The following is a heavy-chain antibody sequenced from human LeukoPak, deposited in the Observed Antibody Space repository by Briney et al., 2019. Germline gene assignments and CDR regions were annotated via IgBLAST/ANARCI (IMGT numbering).Heavy chain of an antibody. CDR1: GYTFTSYG. CDR2: ISAYNGNT. J-gene: IGHJ5*02. Sequence: ASVKVSCKASGYTFTSYGISWVRQAPGQGLEWMGWISAYNGNTNYAQKLQGRVTMTTDTSTSTVYMELSSLRSEDTAVYYCARDIEPYYYGSGSYYPNWFDPWGQGTLVTVSS. CDR3: ARDIEPYYYGSGSYYPNWFDP. D-gene: IGHD3-10*01. V-gene: IGHV1-18*01.